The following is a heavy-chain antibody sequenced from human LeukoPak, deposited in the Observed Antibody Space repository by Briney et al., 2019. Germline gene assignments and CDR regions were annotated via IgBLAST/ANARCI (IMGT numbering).Heavy chain of an antibody. CDR3: ARVLAYYDILTGYSPGGYFDY. CDR2: IYYSGST. J-gene: IGHJ4*02. V-gene: IGHV4-59*01. CDR1: GGSISSYY. Sequence: SETLSLTCTVSGGSISSYYWSWIRQPPGKGLEWIGYIYYSGSTNYNPSLKSRVTISVDTSKNQFSLKLSSVTAADTAVYYCARVLAYYDILTGYSPGGYFDYWGQGTLVTVSS. D-gene: IGHD3-9*01.